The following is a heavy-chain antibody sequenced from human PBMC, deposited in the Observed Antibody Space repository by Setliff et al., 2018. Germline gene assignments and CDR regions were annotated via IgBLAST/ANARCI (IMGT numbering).Heavy chain of an antibody. Sequence: ASVKVSCKASGGTFTSYGISWVRQAPGQGLEWMGGTIPIFGDTKYAQKLQDRVTMTIDTSTSTAYVEVRSLRSDDTALYYCARSPPNRGVGQGHHMDVWGKGTSVTVS. V-gene: IGHV1-18*01. CDR1: GGTFTSYG. D-gene: IGHD1-26*01. CDR2: TIPIFGDT. CDR3: ARSPPNRGVGQGHHMDV. J-gene: IGHJ6*03.